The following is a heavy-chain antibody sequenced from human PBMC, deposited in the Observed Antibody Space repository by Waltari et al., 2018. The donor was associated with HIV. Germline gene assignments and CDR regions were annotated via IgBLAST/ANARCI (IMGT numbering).Heavy chain of an antibody. CDR3: ARENTMTYYDALDI. Sequence: EVQLVQSVGGLVEVGGSMGLSCAASGSTFRRSWLHWVRLAPGKGLLWVSCNRSDGCTKNYADSVKGRLTISRDNAKNTLYLQMNSRRADDTAVYYCARENTMTYYDALDIWGQGTMVTVSS. CDR1: GSTFRRSW. CDR2: NRSDGCTK. V-gene: IGHV3-74*01. J-gene: IGHJ3*02. D-gene: IGHD4-17*01.